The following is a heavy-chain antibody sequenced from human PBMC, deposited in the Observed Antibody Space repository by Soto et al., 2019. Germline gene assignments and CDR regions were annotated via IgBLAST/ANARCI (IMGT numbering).Heavy chain of an antibody. Sequence: GGSLRLSCAASGFTVSSNYMSWVRQAPGKGLEWVSVIYSGGSTYYADSVKGRFTISRDNSKNTLYLQMNSLRAEDTAVYYCERARRYSSGAFDYWGQGTLVTVSS. V-gene: IGHV3-53*01. CDR2: IYSGGST. D-gene: IGHD2-15*01. J-gene: IGHJ4*02. CDR1: GFTVSSNY. CDR3: ERARRYSSGAFDY.